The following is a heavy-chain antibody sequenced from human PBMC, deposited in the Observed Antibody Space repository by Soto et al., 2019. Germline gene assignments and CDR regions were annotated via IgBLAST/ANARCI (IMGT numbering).Heavy chain of an antibody. CDR3: ARGPYYYDSSGHNDY. J-gene: IGHJ4*02. CDR1: GYTFTSYG. V-gene: IGHV1-18*01. Sequence: QVQLVQSGAEVKKPGASVKVSCKASGYTFTSYGISWVRQAPGQGLEWMGWISASNGNTNYAQKLKGRVTMTTATSTSKAYMELRSLRADDTAVYYCARGPYYYDSSGHNDYWGQGTLVTVSS. D-gene: IGHD3-22*01. CDR2: ISASNGNT.